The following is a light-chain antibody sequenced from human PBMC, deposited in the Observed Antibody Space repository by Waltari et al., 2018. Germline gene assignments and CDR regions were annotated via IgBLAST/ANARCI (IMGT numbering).Light chain of an antibody. CDR2: RND. V-gene: IGLV1-47*01. CDR3: AAWDNSLSGRV. Sequence: QSVLTQPPSASGTPGQRVTIPCSGISSNIGNNYVFWYQQLHGTAPKLLIYRNDQRPSGVPVRFSGSKSVTSASLAIGGLRSEDEADYHCAAWDNSLSGRVFGEGTKLTVL. J-gene: IGLJ3*02. CDR1: SSNIGNNY.